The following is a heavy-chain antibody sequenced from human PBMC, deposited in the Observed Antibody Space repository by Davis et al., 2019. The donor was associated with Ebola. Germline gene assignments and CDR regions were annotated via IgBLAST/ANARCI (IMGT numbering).Heavy chain of an antibody. CDR2: IYTGDSDT. Sequence: GESLKISCKDSGNSFTSHWIGWVRQMPGKGLDWMGIIYTGDSDTRYSPSFQGQFIISADKSTSTAYLQWSSLKASDTATYYCARHKTSYGPGGMDVWGKGTAVTVSS. J-gene: IGHJ6*04. CDR3: ARHKTSYGPGGMDV. V-gene: IGHV5-51*01. CDR1: GNSFTSHW. D-gene: IGHD5-18*01.